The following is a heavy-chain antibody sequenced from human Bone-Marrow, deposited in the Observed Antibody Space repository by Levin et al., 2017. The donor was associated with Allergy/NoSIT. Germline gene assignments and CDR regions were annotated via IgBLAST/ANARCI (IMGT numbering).Heavy chain of an antibody. V-gene: IGHV3-23*01. Sequence: GESLKISCAGAGFSFSSYGMTWVRQAPGKGLEWVSTISGTGDTTYHADSVKGRFTISRDNSKNTLSLQMNSLRAEDTAVYYCSNSDILAGSTFVGMDVWGQGTTVIVSS. J-gene: IGHJ6*02. CDR2: ISGTGDTT. CDR1: GFSFSSYG. D-gene: IGHD3-9*01. CDR3: SNSDILAGSTFVGMDV.